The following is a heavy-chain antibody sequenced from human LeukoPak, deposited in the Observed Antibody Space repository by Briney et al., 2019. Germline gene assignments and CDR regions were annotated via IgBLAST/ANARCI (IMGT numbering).Heavy chain of an antibody. CDR3: ARLETDYFSNWFDP. Sequence: GESLKTSCKGSGYSFTSYWIGWVRQVPGKGLEWMGIIYPGDSDTRYSTSLQGPATISADNSISTAYLQWSSLMSPDAAMYYCARLETDYFSNWFDPWGQGTLVTVSS. CDR1: GYSFTSYW. D-gene: IGHD2/OR15-2a*01. V-gene: IGHV5-51*01. J-gene: IGHJ5*02. CDR2: IYPGDSDT.